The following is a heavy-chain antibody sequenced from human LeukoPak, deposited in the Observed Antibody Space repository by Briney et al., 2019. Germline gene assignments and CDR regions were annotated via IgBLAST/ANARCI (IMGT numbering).Heavy chain of an antibody. CDR1: GFTVSNNY. J-gene: IGHJ4*02. CDR3: AGAPVGATHLAY. D-gene: IGHD1-26*01. CDR2: MYSGGTT. V-gene: IGHV3-66*01. Sequence: GGSLSLSCAASGFTVSNNYMSWVRQAPGKGLEWVSLMYSGGTTSYADSVKGRFIISRDNSKNTLYLQMNSLRVEDTAVYYCAGAPVGATHLAYWGQGTQVTVSS.